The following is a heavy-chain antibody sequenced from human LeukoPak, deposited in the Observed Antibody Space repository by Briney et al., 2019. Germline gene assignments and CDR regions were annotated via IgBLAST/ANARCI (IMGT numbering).Heavy chain of an antibody. Sequence: ASVKVSCKASGYTFTGYYMHWVRQAPGQGLEWMGWINPNSGGTNYAQKFQGRVTMTRDTSISTAYMELSRLRSDDTAVYYCARGGFPYGDYTNWFDPWGQGTLVTVSS. V-gene: IGHV1-2*02. D-gene: IGHD4-17*01. CDR2: INPNSGGT. CDR1: GYTFTGYY. J-gene: IGHJ5*02. CDR3: ARGGFPYGDYTNWFDP.